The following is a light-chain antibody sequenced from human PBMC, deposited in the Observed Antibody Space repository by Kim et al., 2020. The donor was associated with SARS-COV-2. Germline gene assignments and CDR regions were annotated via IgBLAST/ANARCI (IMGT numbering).Light chain of an antibody. J-gene: IGLJ3*02. V-gene: IGLV2-14*03. CDR1: SSDVGGYNY. Sequence: GQSVTISCTGTSSDVGGYNYVSWYQQHPGKAPKLMIYDVTKWPSGVSNRFSGSKSGNTASLTISGLQAEDEADYYCSSYTSLTTGVFGGGTKVTVL. CDR3: SSYTSLTTGV. CDR2: DVT.